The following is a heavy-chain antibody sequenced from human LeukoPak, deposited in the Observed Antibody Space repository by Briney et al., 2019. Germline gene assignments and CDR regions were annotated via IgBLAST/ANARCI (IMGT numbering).Heavy chain of an antibody. J-gene: IGHJ4*02. Sequence: GGSLRLSCAASGFTVSSNYMSWVRQAPGKGLEWVSVISGGGTTYYADSVKGRFTVSRDNSNNTLYLQMNSLRAEDTAMYYCARKMATTDDYWGQGPLVTVSS. D-gene: IGHD5-24*01. CDR2: ISGGGTT. V-gene: IGHV3-53*01. CDR1: GFTVSSNY. CDR3: ARKMATTDDY.